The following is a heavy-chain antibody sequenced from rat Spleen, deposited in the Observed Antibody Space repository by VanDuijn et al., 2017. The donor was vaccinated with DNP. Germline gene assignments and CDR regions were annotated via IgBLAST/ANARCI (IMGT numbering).Heavy chain of an antibody. Sequence: EVQLVESGGGLVQPGRSLKLSCAASGFTFSDYNMAWVRQAPKKGLEWVAYIGSDGYAPYYGDSVKGRFTISRDNAKSTLYLQMDSLRSEETATYYCASLLLPNWFTYWGQGTLVTVSS. CDR1: GFTFSDYN. J-gene: IGHJ3*01. V-gene: IGHV5-7*01. D-gene: IGHD1-1*01. CDR2: IGSDGYAP. CDR3: ASLLLPNWFTY.